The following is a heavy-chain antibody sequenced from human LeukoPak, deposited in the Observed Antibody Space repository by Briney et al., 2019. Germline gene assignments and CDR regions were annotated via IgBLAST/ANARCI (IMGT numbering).Heavy chain of an antibody. Sequence: SQTLSLTCVISGDSVSSNSASWNWIRRSPSRGLEWLGRTYYRSKWYNDYALSVKSRMTINPDTSKNQFSLQLNSVTPEDTAVYYCARGSTALFDFWGQGTLVTVSS. CDR1: GDSVSSNSAS. CDR2: TYYRSKWYN. D-gene: IGHD1-26*01. J-gene: IGHJ4*02. CDR3: ARGSTALFDF. V-gene: IGHV6-1*01.